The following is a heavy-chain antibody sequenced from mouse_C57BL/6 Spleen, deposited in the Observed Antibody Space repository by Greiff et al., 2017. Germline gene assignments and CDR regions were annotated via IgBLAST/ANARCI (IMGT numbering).Heavy chain of an antibody. D-gene: IGHD1-1*01. V-gene: IGHV5-9-1*02. J-gene: IGHJ4*01. Sequence: VQLKESGEGLVKPGGSLKLSCAASGFTFSSYAMSWVRQTPEKRLEWVAYISSGGDYINYADTVKGRFTISRDNARNTLYLQMSSLKSEDTAMYYCTREPVVATDAMDYWGQGTSVTVSS. CDR2: ISSGGDYI. CDR3: TREPVVATDAMDY. CDR1: GFTFSSYA.